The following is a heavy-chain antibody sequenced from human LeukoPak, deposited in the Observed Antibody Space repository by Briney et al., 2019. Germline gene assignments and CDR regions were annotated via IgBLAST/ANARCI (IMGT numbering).Heavy chain of an antibody. J-gene: IGHJ5*02. V-gene: IGHV3-48*03. CDR3: ANSGWSPKA. Sequence: GGSLRLSCAASGFTFSSYEMNWVRQAPGKGLEWVSYISSSGSTIYYADSVKGRFTISRDNAKNTLYLQMNSLRAEDTAVYSCANSGWSPKAWGQGTLVTVSS. CDR2: ISSSGSTI. CDR1: GFTFSSYE. D-gene: IGHD6-19*01.